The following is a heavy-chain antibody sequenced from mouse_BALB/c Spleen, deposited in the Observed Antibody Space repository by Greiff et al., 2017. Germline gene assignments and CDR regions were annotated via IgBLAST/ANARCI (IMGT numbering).Heavy chain of an antibody. V-gene: IGHV5-6-5*01. CDR2: ISSGGST. CDR1: GFTFSSYA. Sequence: EVQGVESGGGLVKPGGSLKLSCAASGFTFSSYAMSWVRQTPEKRLEWVASISSGGSTYYPDSVKGRFTISRDNARNILYLQMSSLRSEDTAMYYCARGYDGYYDYAMDYWGQGTSVTVSS. J-gene: IGHJ4*01. CDR3: ARGYDGYYDYAMDY. D-gene: IGHD2-3*01.